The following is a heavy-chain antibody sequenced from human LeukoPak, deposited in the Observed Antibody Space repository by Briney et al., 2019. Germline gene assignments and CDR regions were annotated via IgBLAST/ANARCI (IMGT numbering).Heavy chain of an antibody. Sequence: GGSLRLSCAASGFTFSNYALSWVRQAPGKGLEWVSTISDTSTNTYYAGSVTGRFTISRDNSMNTLYLQMNSLRAEDTAIYFCAKVPYPDYGSWRPPFMDVWGQGTTVAVS. J-gene: IGHJ6*02. CDR2: ISDTSTNT. D-gene: IGHD3-10*01. V-gene: IGHV3-23*01. CDR3: AKVPYPDYGSWRPPFMDV. CDR1: GFTFSNYA.